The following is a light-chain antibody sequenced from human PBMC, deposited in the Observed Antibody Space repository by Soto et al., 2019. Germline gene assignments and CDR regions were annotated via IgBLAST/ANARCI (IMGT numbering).Light chain of an antibody. V-gene: IGLV2-14*03. J-gene: IGLJ2*01. CDR2: DVS. Sequence: QSALTQPASVSGSPGQSITISCTGTSSDVGTYNYVSWYQQHPGKAPKVMIYDVSNRPSGVSNRFSGSKSGNTASLTISGLQAEDEADYYCSSYTGSSTSVIFGGGTKVPS. CDR1: SSDVGTYNY. CDR3: SSYTGSSTSVI.